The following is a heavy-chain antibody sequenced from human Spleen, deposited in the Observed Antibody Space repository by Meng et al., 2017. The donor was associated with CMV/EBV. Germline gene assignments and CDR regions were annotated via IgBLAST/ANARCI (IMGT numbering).Heavy chain of an antibody. CDR2: ISSSSSYI. V-gene: IGHV3-21*01. CDR3: ASAGLQLLSYYYYGMDV. D-gene: IGHD2-2*01. J-gene: IGHJ6*02. CDR1: GCTFSNYS. Sequence: GESLKISCAASGCTFSNYSMNWVRQAPGKGLEGVSSISSSSSYIYYADSVKGRFTISRDKAKTSLYLQLNSLRDEDTAVYYCASAGLQLLSYYYYGMDVWGQGTTVTVSS.